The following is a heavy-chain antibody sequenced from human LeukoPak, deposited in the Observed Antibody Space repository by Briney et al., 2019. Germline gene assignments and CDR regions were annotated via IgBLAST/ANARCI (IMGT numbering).Heavy chain of an antibody. CDR2: IKQDGSEK. V-gene: IGHV3-7*01. Sequence: PGGSLRLSCAASGFTFSSYWMSWVRQAPGKGLEWVAHIKQDGSEKYYVDSVKGRFTISRDNAKNSLFLQMNSLRAEDTAVYYCAGINDYGDPTGAFDIWGQGTMVTVSS. CDR3: AGINDYGDPTGAFDI. D-gene: IGHD4-17*01. J-gene: IGHJ3*02. CDR1: GFTFSSYW.